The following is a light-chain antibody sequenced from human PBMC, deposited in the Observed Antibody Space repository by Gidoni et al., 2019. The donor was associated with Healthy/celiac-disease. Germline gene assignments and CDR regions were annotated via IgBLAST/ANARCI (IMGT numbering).Light chain of an antibody. J-gene: IGKJ4*01. Sequence: DIQMTQSPSSLSASAGDRVTITCRASQSISSYLNWYQQKPGKAPKLLIYAASSLQSWVPSRFSGSGSGTDFTLTISSLQPEDFATYYCQQSYSTPQLTFXGXTKVEIK. V-gene: IGKV1-39*01. CDR2: AAS. CDR3: QQSYSTPQLT. CDR1: QSISSY.